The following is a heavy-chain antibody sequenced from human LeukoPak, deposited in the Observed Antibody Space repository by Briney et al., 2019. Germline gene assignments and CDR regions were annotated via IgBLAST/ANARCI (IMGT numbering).Heavy chain of an antibody. Sequence: PGGSLRLSCAASGFTFSTYWMSWVRQAPGKGLEWVANINQDGSEKYHVDSVKGRFIISRDNARNSLYLQMNSLRAEDTAVYYCARQGGLWFGESKNDYWGQGTLVTVSS. D-gene: IGHD3-10*01. J-gene: IGHJ4*02. CDR2: INQDGSEK. V-gene: IGHV3-7*04. CDR1: GFTFSTYW. CDR3: ARQGGLWFGESKNDY.